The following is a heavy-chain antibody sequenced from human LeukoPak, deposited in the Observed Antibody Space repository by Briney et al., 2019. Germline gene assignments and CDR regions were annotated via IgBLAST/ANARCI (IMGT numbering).Heavy chain of an antibody. J-gene: IGHJ6*02. CDR1: GFTFSSYS. D-gene: IGHD6-19*01. CDR2: ISSSSSSI. CDR3: AREGWYSDGMDV. V-gene: IGHV3-48*04. Sequence: GGSLRLSCTASGFTFSSYSMNWVRQAPGKGLEWVSYISSSSSSIYYADSVKGRFTISRDNAKNSLYLQMNSLRAEDTAVYYCAREGWYSDGMDVWGQGTTVTVSS.